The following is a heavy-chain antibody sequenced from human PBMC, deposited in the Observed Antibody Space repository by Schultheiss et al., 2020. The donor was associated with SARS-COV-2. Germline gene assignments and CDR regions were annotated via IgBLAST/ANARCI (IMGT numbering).Heavy chain of an antibody. D-gene: IGHD3/OR15-3a*01. CDR2: VSNDGVDT. CDR3: AKGLSGTGYLNAFDS. Sequence: GGSLRLSCAASGLTFSNYAMGWVRQSPGKGLEWVSTVSNDGVDTYQTDSVKGRFTISRDNPKNTLNLQMNSLRAEDSALYYCAKGLSGTGYLNAFDSWGQGTLVTVSS. J-gene: IGHJ5*01. CDR1: GLTFSNYA. V-gene: IGHV3-23*01.